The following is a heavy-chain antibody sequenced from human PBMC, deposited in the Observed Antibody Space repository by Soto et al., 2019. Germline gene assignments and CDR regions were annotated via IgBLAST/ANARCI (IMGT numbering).Heavy chain of an antibody. D-gene: IGHD2-15*01. CDR3: ARPDCSGGSCYDFYFDY. J-gene: IGHJ4*02. CDR2: IYPGDSDT. V-gene: IGHV5-51*01. Sequence: GESLKISCKGSGYSFTSYWIGWVRQMPGKGLEWMGIIYPGDSDTRYSPSLQGRVTISADKSISTAYLQWSSLKASDTAMYYCARPDCSGGSCYDFYFDYWGQGTLVTVSS. CDR1: GYSFTSYW.